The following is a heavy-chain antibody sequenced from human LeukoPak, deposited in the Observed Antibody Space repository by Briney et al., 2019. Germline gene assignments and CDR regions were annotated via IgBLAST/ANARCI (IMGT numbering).Heavy chain of an antibody. V-gene: IGHV3-11*06. D-gene: IGHD6-19*01. CDR1: GFTFSDYY. Sequence: KPGGPLRLSCAASGFTFSDYYTSWIRQAPGKGLEWVSYISSSSSYTNYADSVKGRFTISRDNAKNSLYLQMNSLRAEDTAVYYCARDGAVAGTVVDYWGQGTLVTVSS. CDR3: ARDGAVAGTVVDY. J-gene: IGHJ4*02. CDR2: ISSSSSYT.